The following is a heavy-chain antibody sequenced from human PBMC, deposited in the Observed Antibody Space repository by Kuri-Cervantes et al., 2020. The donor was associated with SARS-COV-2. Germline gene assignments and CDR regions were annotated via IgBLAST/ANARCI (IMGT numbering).Heavy chain of an antibody. Sequence: SLKISYASSGFTFSSYNMHWVRQPPGKGLEWVAIISFYRHDAHYADSVNSRFTISRDNSKNTLYLQMDSMTTEDTAVYYCARESSSSSNYYDGMDIWGQGTSVTVSS. CDR1: GFTFSSYN. CDR2: ISFYRHDA. CDR3: ARESSSSSNYYDGMDI. J-gene: IGHJ6*02. V-gene: IGHV3-30*04. D-gene: IGHD3-22*01.